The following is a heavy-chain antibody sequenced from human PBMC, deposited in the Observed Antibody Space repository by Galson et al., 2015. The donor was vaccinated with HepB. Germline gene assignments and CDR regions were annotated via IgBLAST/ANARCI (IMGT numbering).Heavy chain of an antibody. D-gene: IGHD2-2*01. CDR1: GYTFTDYY. CDR3: ATAGGAYHNYNWFDP. J-gene: IGHJ5*02. CDR2: VDPEDGET. V-gene: IGHV1-69-2*01. Sequence: VKVSCKVSGYTFTDYYMHWVQQAPGRGLEWMGLVDPEDGETIYAEKFQGRVTITADTSTDTAYMELSSLRSEDTAVYYCATAGGAYHNYNWFDPWGQGTLVTVSS.